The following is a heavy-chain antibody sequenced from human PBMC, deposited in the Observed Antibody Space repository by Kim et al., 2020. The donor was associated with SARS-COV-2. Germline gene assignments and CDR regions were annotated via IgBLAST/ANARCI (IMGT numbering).Heavy chain of an antibody. CDR1: GFTFSSYS. CDR2: ITNSSGYM. D-gene: IGHD3-22*01. V-gene: IGHV3-21*01. Sequence: GGSLRLSCATSGFTFSSYSMRWVRQAPGKGLEWVSTITNSSGYMYYADSVKGRFTISRDDAKNTLYLQMNSLRAEDTAVYYCAIEHINYDASSGDSVYWG. J-gene: IGHJ4*01. CDR3: AIEHINYDASSGDSVY.